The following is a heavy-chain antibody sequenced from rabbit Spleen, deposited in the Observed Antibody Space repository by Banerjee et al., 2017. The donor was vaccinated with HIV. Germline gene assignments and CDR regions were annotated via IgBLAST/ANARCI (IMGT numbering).Heavy chain of an antibody. CDR2: IYVGGGNT. CDR1: GFSFSTYY. D-gene: IGHD2-1*01. J-gene: IGHJ4*01. CDR3: ARWDSYDDYTDSYYFNL. Sequence: QLVESGGGLVKPEESLTLTCTASGFSFSTYYMNWVRQAPGKGLEWIGIIYVGGGNTDYASWVNGRFTISSDNAQNTVDLQMNRLTAADTATYFCARWDSYDDYTDSYYFNLWGPGTLVTVS. V-gene: IGHV1S7*01.